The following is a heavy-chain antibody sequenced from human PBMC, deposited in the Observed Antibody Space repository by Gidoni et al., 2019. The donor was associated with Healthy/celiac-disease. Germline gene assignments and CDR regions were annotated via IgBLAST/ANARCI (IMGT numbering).Heavy chain of an antibody. J-gene: IGHJ4*02. D-gene: IGHD3-22*01. Sequence: EVQLVESGGGLVQPGRSLRLSCAASGFTFDDYAMHWVRQAPGKGLEWVSGISWNSGSIGYADSVKGRFTISRDNAKNSLYLQMNSLRAEDTALYYCAKGNNLEYYDSSGYQAPFDYWGQGTLVTVSS. CDR1: GFTFDDYA. CDR3: AKGNNLEYYDSSGYQAPFDY. CDR2: ISWNSGSI. V-gene: IGHV3-9*01.